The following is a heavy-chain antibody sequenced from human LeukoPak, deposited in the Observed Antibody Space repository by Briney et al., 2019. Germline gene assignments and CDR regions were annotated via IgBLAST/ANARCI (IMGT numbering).Heavy chain of an antibody. J-gene: IGHJ4*02. Sequence: SETLSLTCSVSGGSISSRSSYWGWIRRPPGKGLEWIGSIYYSGSTYYNPSLKSRVTISVDTSKNQFSLKLSSVTAADTAVYYCARHRYSSSDFDYWGQGTLVTVSS. CDR2: IYYSGST. V-gene: IGHV4-39*01. CDR3: ARHRYSSSDFDY. D-gene: IGHD6-6*01. CDR1: GGSISSRSSY.